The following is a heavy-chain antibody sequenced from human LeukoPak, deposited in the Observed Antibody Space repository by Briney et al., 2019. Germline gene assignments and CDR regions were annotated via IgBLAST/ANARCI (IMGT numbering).Heavy chain of an antibody. CDR2: IYYSGST. V-gene: IGHV4-61*01. J-gene: IGHJ4*02. CDR3: ARGGNLRSPPKY. Sequence: KPSETLSLTCAVSGYSISSGYYWGWIRQPPGKGLEWIGYIYYSGSTNYNPSLKSRVTISVDTSKNQFSLKLSSVTAADTAVYYCARGGNLRSPPKYWGQGTLVTVSS. CDR1: GYSISSGYY. D-gene: IGHD3-3*01.